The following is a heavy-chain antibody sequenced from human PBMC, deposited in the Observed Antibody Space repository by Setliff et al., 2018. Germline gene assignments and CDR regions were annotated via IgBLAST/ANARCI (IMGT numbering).Heavy chain of an antibody. CDR3: ARSPAVLGIVYLDP. D-gene: IGHD2-15*01. CDR2: IIPMFGTP. CDR1: GDSFSNYA. J-gene: IGHJ5*02. Sequence: VASVKVSCKASGDSFSNYAISWARQAPGQGLEWMGGIIPMFGTPAYTQKFQDRVTITTDESTSTAYMELNSLTSEDTAVYYCARSPAVLGIVYLDPWGQGTLVTVSS. V-gene: IGHV1-69*05.